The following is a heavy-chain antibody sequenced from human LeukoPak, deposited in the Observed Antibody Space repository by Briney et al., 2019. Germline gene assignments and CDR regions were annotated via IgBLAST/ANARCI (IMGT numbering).Heavy chain of an antibody. CDR1: GYTFTGYY. CDR3: ARVGQVGATPPFDY. D-gene: IGHD1-26*01. J-gene: IGHJ4*02. CDR2: INPNSGGT. Sequence: ASVKVSCKASGYTFTGYYMHWVRQAPGQGLEWMGWINPNSGGTNYAQKFQGRVTMTRDTSISTAYMELSRLRSDDTAVYYCARVGQVGATPPFDYWGQGTLVTVSS. V-gene: IGHV1-2*02.